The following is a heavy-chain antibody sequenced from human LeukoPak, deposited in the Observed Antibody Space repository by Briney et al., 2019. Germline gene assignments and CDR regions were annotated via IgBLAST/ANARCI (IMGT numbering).Heavy chain of an antibody. J-gene: IGHJ4*02. CDR2: IYYSGST. D-gene: IGHD3-22*01. Sequence: SETLSLTCAVYGGSFSGYYWSWIRQPPGKGLEWIGYIYYSGSTYYNPSLKSRVTISVDTSKNQFSLMLSSVTAADTAVYYCARPRSGYPGLFDYWGQGTLVTVSS. CDR1: GGSFSGYY. V-gene: IGHV4-30-4*01. CDR3: ARPRSGYPGLFDY.